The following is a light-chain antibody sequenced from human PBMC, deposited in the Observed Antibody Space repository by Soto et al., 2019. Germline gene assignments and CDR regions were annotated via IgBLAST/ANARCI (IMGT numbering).Light chain of an antibody. CDR2: GAS. J-gene: IGKJ5*01. Sequence: EIVLTQSPATLSSSPGERATLSCRASQSVSSSLAWYQQKPGQAPRLLIYGASNRASGIPARFSGSGSGTDFTLTISSLEPEDFAVYYCQQRSNWPVTLGQGTRLEIK. CDR3: QQRSNWPVT. V-gene: IGKV3-11*01. CDR1: QSVSSS.